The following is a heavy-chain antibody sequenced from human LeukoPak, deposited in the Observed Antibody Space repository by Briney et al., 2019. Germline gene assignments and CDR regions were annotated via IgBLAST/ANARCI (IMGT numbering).Heavy chain of an antibody. D-gene: IGHD4-17*01. CDR3: AREKYDYGDQGNPTGLDY. CDR1: GYTFTSYY. J-gene: IGHJ4*02. Sequence: ASVKVSCKVSGYTFTSYYMHWVRQAPGQGLEWMGIINPSGGSTSYAQKFQGRVTMTRDMSTSTVYMELSSLRSEDTAVYYCAREKYDYGDQGNPTGLDYWGQGTLVTVSS. CDR2: INPSGGST. V-gene: IGHV1-46*01.